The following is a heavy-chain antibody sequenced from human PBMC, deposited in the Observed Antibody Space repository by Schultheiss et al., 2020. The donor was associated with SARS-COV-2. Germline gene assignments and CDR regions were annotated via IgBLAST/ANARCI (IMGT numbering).Heavy chain of an antibody. J-gene: IGHJ5*02. CDR1: GGSFSGYY. CDR2: INHSGST. Sequence: SETLSLTCAVYGGSFSGYYWSWIRQPPGKGLEWIGEINHSGSTNYNPSLKSRVTISVDTSKNQFPLKLSSVTAADTAVYYCARQGRNVDTAMVPWGQGTLVTVSS. CDR3: ARQGRNVDTAMVP. D-gene: IGHD5-18*01. V-gene: IGHV4-34*01.